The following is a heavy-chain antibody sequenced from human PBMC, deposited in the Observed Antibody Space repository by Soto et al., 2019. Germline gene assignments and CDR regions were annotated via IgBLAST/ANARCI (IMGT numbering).Heavy chain of an antibody. CDR3: AKDQFSVRGAPAFDY. J-gene: IGHJ4*02. D-gene: IGHD4-4*01. CDR1: GFTFSSYA. CDR2: ISGSGGST. Sequence: GGSLRLSCAASGFTFSSYAMSWVRQAPGKGLEWVSAISGSGGSTYYADSVKGRFTISRDNSKNTLYLQMNSLRAEDTAVYYCAKDQFSVRGAPAFDYWGQGTLVTVSS. V-gene: IGHV3-23*01.